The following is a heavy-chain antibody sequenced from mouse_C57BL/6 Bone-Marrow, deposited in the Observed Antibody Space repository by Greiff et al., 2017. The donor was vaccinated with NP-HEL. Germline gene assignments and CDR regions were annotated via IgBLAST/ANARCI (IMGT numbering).Heavy chain of an antibody. D-gene: IGHD2-4*01. V-gene: IGHV1-7*01. J-gene: IGHJ3*01. CDR3: ARWGLRRRPRFAY. CDR1: GYTFTSYW. Sequence: VQLVESGAELAKPGASVKLSCKASGYTFTSYWMHWVKQRPGQGLEWIGYINPSSGYTKYNQKFKDKATLTADKSSSTAYMQLSSLTYEDSAVYDCARWGLRRRPRFAYWGQGTLVTVSA. CDR2: INPSSGYT.